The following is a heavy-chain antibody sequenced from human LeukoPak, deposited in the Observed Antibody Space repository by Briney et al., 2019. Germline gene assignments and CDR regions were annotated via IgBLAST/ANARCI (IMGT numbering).Heavy chain of an antibody. CDR1: GYTFTSYA. CDR2: INAGNGNT. Sequence: ASVKVSCKASGYTFTSYAMHWVRQAPGQRLEWMGWINAGNGNTKYSQKFQGRVTITRDTSASTAYMELSSLRSEDTAVYYCARYGAYYYYYGMDVWGQGTTVTVSS. V-gene: IGHV1-3*01. CDR3: ARYGAYYYYYGMDV. D-gene: IGHD3-10*01. J-gene: IGHJ6*02.